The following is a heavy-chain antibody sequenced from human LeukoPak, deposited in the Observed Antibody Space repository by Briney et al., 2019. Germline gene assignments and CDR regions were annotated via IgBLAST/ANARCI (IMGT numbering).Heavy chain of an antibody. CDR2: LHNDAQTS. V-gene: IGHV3-23*03. Sequence: GASLTLSCTASGFTFSGYAMIWVRQAPGKGLEWVSILHNDAQTSYYADSVKGRFTVSRDNSKNTLYLEMNSLTVEDTAVYYCAKGEGGTYFNYCFDYWGQGTLVTVSS. CDR3: AKGEGGTYFNYCFDY. CDR1: GFTFSGYA. J-gene: IGHJ4*02. D-gene: IGHD1-26*01.